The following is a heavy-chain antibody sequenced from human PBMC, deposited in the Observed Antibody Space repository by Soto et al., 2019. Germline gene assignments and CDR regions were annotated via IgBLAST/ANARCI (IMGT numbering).Heavy chain of an antibody. CDR3: VWGQYYFDS. D-gene: IGHD7-27*01. J-gene: IGHJ4*02. V-gene: IGHV3-30*03. CDR1: GFPFTSYG. Sequence: QVQLVESGGGVVQPGRSLRLSCAASGFPFTSYGMHWVREGPDKGLEWVAIISYDGSDKYYADSVKGRFTISRDNCKNALDLQMNSLRPEDTALYYCVWGQYYFDSPGRGTLVIVSS. CDR2: ISYDGSDK.